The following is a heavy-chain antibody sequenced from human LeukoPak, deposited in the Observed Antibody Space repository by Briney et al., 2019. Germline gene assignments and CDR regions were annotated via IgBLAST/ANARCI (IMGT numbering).Heavy chain of an antibody. Sequence: GGSLRLSCAASGNYWMHWVRQAPGKGLVWVSHINSDGSWTSYADSVKGRFTISKDNAKNTVYLQMNNLRAEDTAVYCCVSFYETYWGRGTLVTVSS. D-gene: IGHD2-2*01. J-gene: IGHJ4*02. CDR2: INSDGSWT. V-gene: IGHV3-74*01. CDR1: GNYW. CDR3: VSFYETY.